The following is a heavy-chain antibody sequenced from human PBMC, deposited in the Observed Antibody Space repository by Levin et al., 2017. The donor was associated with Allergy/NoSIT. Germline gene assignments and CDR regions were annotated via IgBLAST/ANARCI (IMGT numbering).Heavy chain of an antibody. V-gene: IGHV1-18*01. Sequence: GESLKISCKASGYTFTSYGISWVRQAPGQGLEWMGWISAYNGNTNYAQKLQGRVTMTTDTSTSTAYMELRSLRSDDTAVYYCARDRHYDILTGLKDWGQGTLVTVSS. D-gene: IGHD3-9*01. J-gene: IGHJ4*02. CDR1: GYTFTSYG. CDR2: ISAYNGNT. CDR3: ARDRHYDILTGLKD.